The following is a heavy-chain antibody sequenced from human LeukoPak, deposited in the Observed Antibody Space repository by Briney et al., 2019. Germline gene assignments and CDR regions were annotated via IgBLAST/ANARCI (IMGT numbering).Heavy chain of an antibody. J-gene: IGHJ5*02. V-gene: IGHV4-30-2*01. D-gene: IGHD3-10*01. CDR1: GGSISSGGYS. Sequence: SQTLSLTCAVSGGSISSGGYSWSWIRQPPGKGLEWIGYIYHSGSTYYNPSLKSRVTISVDRSKNQLSLKLSSVTAADTAVYYCARGITMVRGASGWFDPWGQGTLVTVSS. CDR2: IYHSGST. CDR3: ARGITMVRGASGWFDP.